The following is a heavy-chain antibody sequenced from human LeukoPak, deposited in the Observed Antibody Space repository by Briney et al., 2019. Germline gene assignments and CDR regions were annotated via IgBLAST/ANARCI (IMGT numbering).Heavy chain of an antibody. V-gene: IGHV3-30*02. CDR1: GFTFSSYG. J-gene: IGHJ6*02. CDR3: AKDQGYSGYDSYYYYGMDV. D-gene: IGHD5-12*01. CDR2: IRYDGSNK. Sequence: GGSLRLSCAASGFTFSSYGMHWVRQAPGKGLEWVAFIRYDGSNKYYADSVKGRFTIPRDNSKNTLYLQMNSLRAEDTAVYYRAKDQGYSGYDSYYYYGMDVWGQGTTVTVSS.